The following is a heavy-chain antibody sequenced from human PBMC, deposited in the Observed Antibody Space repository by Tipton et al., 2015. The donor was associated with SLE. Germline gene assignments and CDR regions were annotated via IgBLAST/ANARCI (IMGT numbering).Heavy chain of an antibody. D-gene: IGHD3-10*01. CDR2: IYYSGST. CDR3: ARDRAFYYGSGPDAFDI. CDR1: GGSISSHY. J-gene: IGHJ3*02. V-gene: IGHV4-59*11. Sequence: TLSLTCTVSGGSISSHYWSWIRQPPGKGLEWIGYIYYSGSTNYNPSLKSRVTISVDTSKNQFSLKLSSVTAAATAVYYCARDRAFYYGSGPDAFDIWGQGTMVTVSS.